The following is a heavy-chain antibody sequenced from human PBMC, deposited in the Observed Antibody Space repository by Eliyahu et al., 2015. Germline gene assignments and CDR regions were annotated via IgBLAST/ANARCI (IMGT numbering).Heavy chain of an antibody. Sequence: EVQLVESGGNLVQPGGSLRLXCAXSGXXXSXYSMNWVRQAPGKGLEWISYIRSNSASIYYADSVKGRFTISRDNAKNFLYLQMNSLTAEDTAVYYCARGPFCIGGGACYSDYWGQGTLVTVSS. CDR3: ARGPFCIGGGACYSDY. D-gene: IGHD2-21*01. V-gene: IGHV3-48*01. CDR1: GXXXSXYS. J-gene: IGHJ4*02. CDR2: IRSNSASI.